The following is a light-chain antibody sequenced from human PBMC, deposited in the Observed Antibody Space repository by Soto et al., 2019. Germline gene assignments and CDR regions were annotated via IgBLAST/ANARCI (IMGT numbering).Light chain of an antibody. V-gene: IGLV2-14*03. Sequence: QSVLTQPASVSGSPGQSIAISCTGTSSDVGAYDYVSWYQHHAGKAPKLMIYDVNNRPSGVSNRFSGSKSGNTASLTISGLQAEDEADYYCSSYTISSTPLYGFGTGTKVTVL. CDR2: DVN. CDR3: SSYTISSTPLYG. J-gene: IGLJ1*01. CDR1: SSDVGAYDY.